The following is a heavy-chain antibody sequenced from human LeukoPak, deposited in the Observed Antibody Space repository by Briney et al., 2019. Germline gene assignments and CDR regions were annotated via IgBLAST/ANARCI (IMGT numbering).Heavy chain of an antibody. V-gene: IGHV3-21*01. CDR1: GFTFSSYS. J-gene: IGHJ6*03. D-gene: IGHD3-9*01. Sequence: GGSLRLSCAASGFTFSSYSMNWVRQAPGKGLEWVSSISSSSSYIYYADSVKGRFTISRDNAKNSLYLQMNSLRAEDTAVYYCASNDFDWLLLEDYYYMDVWGKGTPVTVSS. CDR3: ASNDFDWLLLEDYYYMDV. CDR2: ISSSSSYI.